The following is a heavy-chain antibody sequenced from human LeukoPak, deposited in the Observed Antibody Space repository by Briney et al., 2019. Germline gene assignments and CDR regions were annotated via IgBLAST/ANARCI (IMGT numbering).Heavy chain of an antibody. D-gene: IGHD5-24*01. CDR1: GGTFSSYA. CDR3: ARNPQRWLQLPGYFDY. J-gene: IGHJ4*02. V-gene: IGHV1-69*01. Sequence: SVKVSCKASGGTFSSYAISWVRQAPGQGREWMGGIIPIFGTANYAQKFQGRITITADESTSTAYMELSSLRSEDTAVYYCARNPQRWLQLPGYFDYWGQGTLVTVSS. CDR2: IIPIFGTA.